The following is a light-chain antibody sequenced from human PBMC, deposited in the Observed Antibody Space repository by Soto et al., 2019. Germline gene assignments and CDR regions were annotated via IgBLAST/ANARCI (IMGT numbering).Light chain of an antibody. Sequence: QLVLTQPPSASGTPGQRVTISCSGTNSNIGSNSVHWYQQLPGTAPKLLIFSNNQRPSGVPDRFSGSKSGTSASLAISGLQSEDEADYYCAACDDSLDGHVVFGGGTKVTVL. J-gene: IGLJ2*01. CDR3: AACDDSLDGHVV. CDR2: SNN. V-gene: IGLV1-44*01. CDR1: NSNIGSNS.